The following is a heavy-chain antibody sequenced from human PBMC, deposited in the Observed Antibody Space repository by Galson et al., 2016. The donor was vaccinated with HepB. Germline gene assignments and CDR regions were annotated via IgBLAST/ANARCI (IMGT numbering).Heavy chain of an antibody. J-gene: IGHJ6*02. Sequence: SLRLSCAASGFSLSSYSMNWVRQAPGKGLEYVSSISSSSSYIYYPDSVKGRFTISRDNAKNSLYLQMNSLRAEDTAVCYCARDRGYCSSTRCYGGYYGMDVWGQGTTVTVSS. CDR2: ISSSSSYI. CDR3: ARDRGYCSSTRCYGGYYGMDV. D-gene: IGHD2-2*01. V-gene: IGHV3-21*01. CDR1: GFSLSSYS.